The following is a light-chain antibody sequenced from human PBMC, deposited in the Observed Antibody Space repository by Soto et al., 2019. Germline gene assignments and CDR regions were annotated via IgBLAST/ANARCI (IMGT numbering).Light chain of an antibody. Sequence: QSALTQPASVSGSPGQSITISCTGTSSDVGGYNYVSWYQQHPGKVPKLMIYDVSNRPSGVSNRFSGSKSGNTASLTISGRQAEDEADYYCSSYTSSSTRVFGGGTKLTVL. CDR2: DVS. J-gene: IGLJ2*01. V-gene: IGLV2-14*01. CDR1: SSDVGGYNY. CDR3: SSYTSSSTRV.